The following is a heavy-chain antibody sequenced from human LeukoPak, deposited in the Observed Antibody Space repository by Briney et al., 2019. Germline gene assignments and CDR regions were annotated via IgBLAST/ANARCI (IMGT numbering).Heavy chain of an antibody. V-gene: IGHV3-66*02. CDR3: ARGLGGYDFGPDY. CDR2: IYSGGST. Sequence: PGGSLRLSCAASGFTVSSNYMSWVRQAPGKGLEWVSVIYSGGSTYYAGSVKGRFTISRDNSKNTLYLQMNSLRAEDTAVYYCARGLGGYDFGPDYWGQGTLVTVSS. D-gene: IGHD5-12*01. CDR1: GFTVSSNY. J-gene: IGHJ4*02.